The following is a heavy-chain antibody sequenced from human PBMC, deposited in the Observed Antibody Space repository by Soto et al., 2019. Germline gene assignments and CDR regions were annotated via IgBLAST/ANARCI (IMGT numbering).Heavy chain of an antibody. CDR2: IYSGGST. J-gene: IGHJ4*02. Sequence: PGGSLRLSCAASGFTVSSNYMSWVRQAPGKGLEWVSVIYSGGSTYYADSVKGRFTISRHNSKNTLYLQMNSLRAEDTAVYYCARAADCSGGSCYSTSAHFDYWGQGTLVTVYS. CDR1: GFTVSSNY. CDR3: ARAADCSGGSCYSTSAHFDY. D-gene: IGHD2-15*01. V-gene: IGHV3-53*04.